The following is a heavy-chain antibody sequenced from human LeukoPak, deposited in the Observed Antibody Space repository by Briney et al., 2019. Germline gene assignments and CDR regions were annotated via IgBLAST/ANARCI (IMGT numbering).Heavy chain of an antibody. CDR3: ARDLPNGYYDSSGYYSLSHAFDI. V-gene: IGHV4-59*01. Sequence: PSETLSLTCTVSGGSISSYYWSWIRQPPGKGLEWIGYIYYSGSTNYNPSLKSRVTISVDTSKNQFSLKLSSVTAADTAVYYCARDLPNGYYDSSGYYSLSHAFDIWGQGTMVTVSS. CDR1: GGSISSYY. CDR2: IYYSGST. J-gene: IGHJ3*02. D-gene: IGHD3-22*01.